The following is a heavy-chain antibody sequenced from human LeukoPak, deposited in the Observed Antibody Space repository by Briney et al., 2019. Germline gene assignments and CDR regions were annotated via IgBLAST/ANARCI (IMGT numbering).Heavy chain of an antibody. Sequence: SETLSLTCTVSGGSISSGSYYWSWIRQPAGKGLEWIGRIYTSGSTNYNPSLKSRVTIPVDTSKNQFSLKLSSVTAADTAVYYCARERLLWFGEAGYDAFDIWGQGTMVTVSS. J-gene: IGHJ3*02. CDR1: GGSISSGSYY. CDR2: IYTSGST. D-gene: IGHD3-10*01. V-gene: IGHV4-61*02. CDR3: ARERLLWFGEAGYDAFDI.